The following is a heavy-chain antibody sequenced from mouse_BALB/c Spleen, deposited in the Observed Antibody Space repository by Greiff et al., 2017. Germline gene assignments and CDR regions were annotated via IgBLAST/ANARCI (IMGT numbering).Heavy chain of an antibody. CDR1: GFSLTSYG. Sequence: VMLVESGPGLVAPSQSLSITCTVSGFSLTSYGVHWVRQPPGKGLEWLGVIWAGGSTNYNSALMSRLSISKDNSKSQVFLKMNSLQTDDTAMYYCARAYYGNYYYAMDYWGQGTSVTVSS. CDR3: ARAYYGNYYYAMDY. J-gene: IGHJ4*01. D-gene: IGHD2-10*01. V-gene: IGHV2-9*02. CDR2: IWAGGST.